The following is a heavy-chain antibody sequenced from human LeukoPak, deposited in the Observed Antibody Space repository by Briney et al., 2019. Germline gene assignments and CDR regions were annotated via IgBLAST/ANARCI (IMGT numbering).Heavy chain of an antibody. Sequence: SETLSLTCTVSGGSISSYNWSWIRQPPGKGLEWIGYIYYSGSTNYNPSLKSRVTISVDASKNQFSLKLSSVTAADTAVYYCARFLYSSSYAFDIWGQGTMVTVSS. V-gene: IGHV4-59*01. J-gene: IGHJ3*02. CDR3: ARFLYSSSYAFDI. CDR2: IYYSGST. D-gene: IGHD6-13*01. CDR1: GGSISSYN.